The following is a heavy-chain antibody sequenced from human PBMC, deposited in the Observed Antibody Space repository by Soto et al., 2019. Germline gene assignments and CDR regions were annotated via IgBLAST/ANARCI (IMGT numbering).Heavy chain of an antibody. CDR2: ISSNSSNA. CDR1: GFTFHDYA. CDR3: ARGCSITNCYPTFDI. D-gene: IGHD2-2*01. Sequence: EVQLVESGGGLVQPGRSLRLSCAASGFTFHDYAMQWVRQVPGKGLEWVSGISSNSSNALYADSAEGRFTISRDNAKNSLYLQMNSLKPEDTALYYCARGCSITNCYPTFDIRGQGTMVTVSP. J-gene: IGHJ3*02. V-gene: IGHV3-9*01.